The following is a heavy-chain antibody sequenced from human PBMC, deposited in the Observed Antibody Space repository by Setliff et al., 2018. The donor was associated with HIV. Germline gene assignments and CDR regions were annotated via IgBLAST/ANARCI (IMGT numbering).Heavy chain of an antibody. CDR2: ISYGSTWV. J-gene: IGHJ6*03. V-gene: IGHV3-21*01. Sequence: PGGSLRLSCAASGFTFSTYCMNWVRQAPGKGLEWVSSISYGSTWVYYSDSVKGRFTISRDDAKNSLFLQVASLTAEDTAVYYCARSQGIGNYYMDVWGQGTMVTVSS. CDR3: ARSQGIGNYYMDV. D-gene: IGHD2-15*01. CDR1: GFTFSTYC.